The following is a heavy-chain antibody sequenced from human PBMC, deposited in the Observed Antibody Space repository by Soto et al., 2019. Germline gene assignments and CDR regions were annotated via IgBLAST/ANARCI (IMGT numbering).Heavy chain of an antibody. CDR3: VKEGKMGVEGFDF. D-gene: IGHD1-26*01. Sequence: XGSLRLPCSPSRFTSSDHAMHWVRQAPGEGLEWVSGIRGDLVTTPYADSVKGRFTISRDNSKNTLYLQMNSLRAEDTAIYYCVKEGKMGVEGFDFWGQGALVTV. V-gene: IGHV3-23*01. J-gene: IGHJ4*02. CDR2: IRGDLVTT. CDR1: RFTSSDHA.